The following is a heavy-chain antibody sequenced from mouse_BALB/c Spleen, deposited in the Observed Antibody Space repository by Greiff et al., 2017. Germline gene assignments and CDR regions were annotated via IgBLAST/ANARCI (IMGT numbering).Heavy chain of an antibody. V-gene: IGHV1-4*01. Sequence: VQLQQSGAELARPGASVKMSCKASGYTFTSYTMHWVKQRPGQGLEWIGYINPSSGYTNYHQKFKDKATLTADKSSSTAYMQLSSLTSEDSAVYYGARMRVIYDGNYEDYWGQGTTLTVAS. CDR1: GYTFTSYT. J-gene: IGHJ2*01. CDR2: INPSSGYT. CDR3: ARMRVIYDGNYEDY. D-gene: IGHD2-1*01.